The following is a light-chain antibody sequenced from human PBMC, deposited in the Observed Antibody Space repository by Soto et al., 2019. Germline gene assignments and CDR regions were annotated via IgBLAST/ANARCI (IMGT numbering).Light chain of an antibody. CDR2: DVT. Sequence: QSALTQPASVSRSPGQSITISCTGTSTDVGGHYYVSWYQQHPGKAPKLIIYDVTDRPSGVSHRFSGSKSGNTASLTISGLLTEDEAHYYCTSYTSTSSYVAVGGGTKVTVL. J-gene: IGLJ2*01. CDR3: TSYTSTSSYVA. V-gene: IGLV2-14*03. CDR1: STDVGGHYY.